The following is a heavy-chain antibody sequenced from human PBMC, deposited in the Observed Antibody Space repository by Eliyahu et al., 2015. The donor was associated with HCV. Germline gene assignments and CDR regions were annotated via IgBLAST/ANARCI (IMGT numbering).Heavy chain of an antibody. D-gene: IGHD3/OR15-3a*01. CDR3: VRGAGRTESALDY. CDR1: GFSFNSYS. V-gene: IGHV3-48*01. Sequence: EVQLVESGGGLVQPGGSLRLSCLASGFSFNSYSMNWVRQAPGKGLEWVSYMGSSSGSIYYGDSVEGRFTVSRDNVKNSLYLQMTSLSAEDTAVYYCVRGAGRTESALDYWGQGTVVTVSS. CDR2: MGSSSGSI. J-gene: IGHJ4*02.